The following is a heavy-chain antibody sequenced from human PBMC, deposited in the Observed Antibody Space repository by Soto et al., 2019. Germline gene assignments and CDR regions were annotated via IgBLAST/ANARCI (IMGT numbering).Heavy chain of an antibody. V-gene: IGHV3-74*01. D-gene: IGHD2-2*01. J-gene: IGHJ6*02. CDR2: INSDGSST. CDR3: ARGGIVVVPAAMGGEYYYYGMDV. Sequence: PGGSLRLSCAASGFTFSSYWMHWVRQAPGKGLVWVSRINSDGSSTSYADSVKGRFTISRDNAKNTLYLQMNSLRAEDTAVYYCARGGIVVVPAAMGGEYYYYGMDVWGQGTTVTVSS. CDR1: GFTFSSYW.